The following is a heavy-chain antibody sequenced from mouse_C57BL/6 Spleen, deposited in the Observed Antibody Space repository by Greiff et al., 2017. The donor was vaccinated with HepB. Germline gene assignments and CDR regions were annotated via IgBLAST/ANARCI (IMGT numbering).Heavy chain of an antibody. CDR3: ARGVSRLSPFAY. D-gene: IGHD1-1*02. Sequence: VQLQQSGAELVKPGASVKMSCKASGYTFTSYWITWVKQRPGQGLEWIGDIYPGSGSTNYNEKLKSKATLTVDTSSSTAYMQLSSLTSEDSAVYYCARGVSRLSPFAYWGQGTLVTVSA. CDR2: IYPGSGST. CDR1: GYTFTSYW. J-gene: IGHJ3*01. V-gene: IGHV1-55*01.